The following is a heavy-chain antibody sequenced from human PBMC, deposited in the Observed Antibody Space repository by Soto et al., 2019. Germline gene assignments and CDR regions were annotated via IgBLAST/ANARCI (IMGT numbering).Heavy chain of an antibody. Sequence: GASVKVSCKTSGFTFSNSAVQWVRQARGQRLEWIGWIIVGGGGTKYAQELQGRLTITRDVSTNTAYMELSGLRSEDTAMYYCAAVLYSGGRCCSFDVWGQRSIDTVSS. J-gene: IGHJ3*01. V-gene: IGHV1-58*01. CDR3: AAVLYSGGRCCSFDV. CDR1: GFTFSNSA. CDR2: IIVGGGGT. D-gene: IGHD2-15*01.